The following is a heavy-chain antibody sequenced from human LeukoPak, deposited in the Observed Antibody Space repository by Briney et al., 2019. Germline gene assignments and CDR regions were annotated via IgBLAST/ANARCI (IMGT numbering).Heavy chain of an antibody. CDR3: ARADEGGWAEFDY. CDR2: INPNSGGT. J-gene: IGHJ4*02. CDR1: GYTLTGYY. V-gene: IGHV1-2*02. Sequence: GASVKVSCKASGYTLTGYYMHWVRQAPGQGLEWMGWINPNSGGTNYAQKFQGRVTMTRDTSISTAYMELSRLRSDDTAVYYCARADEGGWAEFDYWGQGTLVTVSS. D-gene: IGHD6-19*01.